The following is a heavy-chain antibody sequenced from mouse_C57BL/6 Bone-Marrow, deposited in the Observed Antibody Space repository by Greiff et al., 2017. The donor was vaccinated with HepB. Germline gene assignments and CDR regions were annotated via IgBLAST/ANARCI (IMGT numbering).Heavy chain of an antibody. V-gene: IGHV1-54*01. CDR2: INPGSGGT. Sequence: VQLQQSGAELVRPGTSVKVSCKASGYAFTNYLIEWVKQRPGQGLEWIGVINPGSGGTNYNEKFKGKATLTADKSSSTAYMQLSSLTSEDSAVYFCARGGWLLRYWYFDVGGTGTTVTVSS. CDR3: ARGGWLLRYWYFDV. CDR1: GYAFTNYL. J-gene: IGHJ1*03. D-gene: IGHD2-3*01.